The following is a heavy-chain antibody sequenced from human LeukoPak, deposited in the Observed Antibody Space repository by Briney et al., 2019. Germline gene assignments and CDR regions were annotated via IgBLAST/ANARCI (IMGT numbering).Heavy chain of an antibody. J-gene: IGHJ4*02. Sequence: GGSLRLSCAASGFTFDDYAMHWVRQAPGKGLEWVSGISWNSGSIGYADSVKGRFTISRDNAKNSLYLQMNSLRAEDMALYYCAKSVAGTEGYYFDYWGQGTLVTVSS. CDR1: GFTFDDYA. V-gene: IGHV3-9*03. CDR2: ISWNSGSI. CDR3: AKSVAGTEGYYFDY. D-gene: IGHD6-19*01.